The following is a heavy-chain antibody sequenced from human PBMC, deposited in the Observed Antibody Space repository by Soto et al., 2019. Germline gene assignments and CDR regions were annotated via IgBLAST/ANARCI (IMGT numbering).Heavy chain of an antibody. J-gene: IGHJ4*02. CDR1: GFTFSSYA. CDR3: AKGRGTNWNFDY. V-gene: IGHV3-23*01. Sequence: EVQLLESGGGSVQPGGSLRLSCAASGFTFSSYAMHWVRRPPGKGLEWVSSISGSGGTAYYADSVKGRFSISRDSLVNTLYVQMNSLRSADTDVYYGAKGRGTNWNFDYWGQGTLVTVSP. CDR2: ISGSGGTA. D-gene: IGHD1-1*01.